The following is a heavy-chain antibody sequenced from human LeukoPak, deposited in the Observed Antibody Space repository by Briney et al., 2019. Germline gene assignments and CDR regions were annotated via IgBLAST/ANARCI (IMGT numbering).Heavy chain of an antibody. CDR3: ARELVVGSTTSDY. Sequence: PGGSLRLSCAASGFSFSTYSMNWVRQAPGKGLEWVSYINSDSSSIYYADSVKGRFTISRDNAKSSLYLQMNSLRDEDTAVYYCARELVVGSTTSDYWGQGTLVTVSS. CDR2: INSDSSSI. J-gene: IGHJ4*02. V-gene: IGHV3-48*02. CDR1: GFSFSTYS. D-gene: IGHD1-26*01.